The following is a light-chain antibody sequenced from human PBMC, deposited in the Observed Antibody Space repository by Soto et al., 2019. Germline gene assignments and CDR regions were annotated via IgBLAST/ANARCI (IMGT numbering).Light chain of an antibody. J-gene: IGKJ2*01. V-gene: IGKV3-15*01. CDR2: GAS. CDR1: QGVSSN. CDR3: QQCNNWPAYT. Sequence: EIVMTQSPATLSVSPGERATLSCRASQGVSSNLAWYQQKPGQAPRLLIYGASTRATGIPARFSGSGSGTEFTLTISSLQSEDFAVYYCQQCNNWPAYTFGQGTKLEIK.